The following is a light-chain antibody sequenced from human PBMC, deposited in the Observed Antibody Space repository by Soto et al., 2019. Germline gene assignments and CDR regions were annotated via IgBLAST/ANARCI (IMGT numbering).Light chain of an antibody. CDR2: AAS. J-gene: IGKJ3*01. Sequence: EIVLTQSPGTLSLSPGERTTLSCRTSRSVSNNYLAWYQQKPGQAPRLLIYAASSRAADIPDRFSGSGSGTDLTLTMNILEPGDFAVYYCQQYVSSPFTFGPGTKVDIK. CDR1: RSVSNNY. V-gene: IGKV3-20*01. CDR3: QQYVSSPFT.